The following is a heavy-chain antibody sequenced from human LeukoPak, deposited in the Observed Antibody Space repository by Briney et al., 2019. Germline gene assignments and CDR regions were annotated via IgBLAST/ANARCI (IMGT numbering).Heavy chain of an antibody. CDR1: GGSISSSSYY. J-gene: IGHJ3*02. D-gene: IGHD3-22*01. CDR3: ARPLINYYDSTNDAFDI. V-gene: IGHV4-39*01. Sequence: KPSETLSLTCTVSGGSISSSSYYWGWIRQPPGKGLEWIGSIYYSGSTYYNPSLKSRVTISVDTSKNQFSLKLSSVTVADTAVYYCARPLINYYDSTNDAFDIWGQGTMVTVSS. CDR2: IYYSGST.